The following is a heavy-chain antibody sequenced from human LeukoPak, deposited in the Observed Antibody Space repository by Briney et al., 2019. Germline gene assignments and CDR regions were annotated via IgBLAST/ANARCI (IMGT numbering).Heavy chain of an antibody. CDR1: GYTFTAYY. CDR2: INPNIGVT. V-gene: IGHV1-2*02. J-gene: IGHJ4*02. D-gene: IGHD3-16*02. Sequence: ASVNVSCKSSGYTFTAYYLHWVRQAPGQVLEWMGWINPNIGVTDYAQNFQGRFTMTRDTSINTAYMELGILRSDDTAVYYCARGLHYDYVWGTYRNYYFEHWGQGTLLTVSS. CDR3: ARGLHYDYVWGTYRNYYFEH.